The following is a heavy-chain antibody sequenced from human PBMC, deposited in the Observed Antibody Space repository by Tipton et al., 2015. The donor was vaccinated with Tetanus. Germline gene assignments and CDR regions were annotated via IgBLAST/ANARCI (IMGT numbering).Heavy chain of an antibody. CDR1: GEALRGGDYH. CDR2: VSSSGRT. V-gene: IGHV4-61*08. J-gene: IGHJ4*02. Sequence: GEALRGGDYHWSWIRQAPGKGLEWLAYVSSSGRTNSNYDLKSRITTSHDTSKNQFFLRLTSVTSADTAVYYCARANYDNSKKGPFDSWGQGTLVIVSS. D-gene: IGHD3-3*01. CDR3: ARANYDNSKKGPFDS.